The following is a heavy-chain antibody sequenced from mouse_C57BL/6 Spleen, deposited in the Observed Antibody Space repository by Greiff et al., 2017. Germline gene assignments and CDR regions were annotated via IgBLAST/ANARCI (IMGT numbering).Heavy chain of an antibody. J-gene: IGHJ4*01. V-gene: IGHV1-26*01. CDR2: INPNNGGT. CDR1: GYTFTDYY. Sequence: VQLQQSGPELVKPGASVKISCKASGYTFTDYYMNWVKQSHGKSLEWIGDINPNNGGTSYNQKFKGKATLTVDKSSSTAYMELRSLTSEDSAVYYCAPFITTVYAMDYWGQGTSVTVSS. D-gene: IGHD1-2*01. CDR3: APFITTVYAMDY.